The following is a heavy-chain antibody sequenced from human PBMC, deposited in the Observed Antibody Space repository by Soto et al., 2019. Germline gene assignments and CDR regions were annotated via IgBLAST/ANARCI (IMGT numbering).Heavy chain of an antibody. CDR1: GFTFSSYA. CDR3: ASTADWYFDL. CDR2: ISYDGSNK. V-gene: IGHV3-30-3*01. D-gene: IGHD4-17*01. J-gene: IGHJ2*01. Sequence: PGGSLRLSCAASGFTFSSYAMHWVRQAPGKGLEWVAVISYDGSNKYYADSVKGQFTISRDNSKNTLYLQMNSLRAEDTAVYYCASTADWYFDLWGRGTLVTVSS.